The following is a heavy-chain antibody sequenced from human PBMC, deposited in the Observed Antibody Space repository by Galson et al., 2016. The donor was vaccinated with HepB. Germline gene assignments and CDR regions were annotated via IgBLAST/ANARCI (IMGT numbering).Heavy chain of an antibody. CDR1: GYTFTTYG. Sequence: SVKVSCKASGYTFTTYGISWVRQAPGQGLEWMGWITTVTGNTNYAQKFQGRVTMTTDTSTNTAFMELRSLRPDDTAVYYCARARDYYFYSMDVWGQGTTVTVSS. CDR2: ITTVTGNT. CDR3: ARARDYYFYSMDV. V-gene: IGHV1-18*01. J-gene: IGHJ6*02.